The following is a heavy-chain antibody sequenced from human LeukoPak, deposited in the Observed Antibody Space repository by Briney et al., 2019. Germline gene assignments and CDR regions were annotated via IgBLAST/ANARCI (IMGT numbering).Heavy chain of an antibody. J-gene: IGHJ5*02. CDR1: GGSISSSTTYY. Sequence: SETLSLTCTVSGGSISSSTTYYWGWIRQSPGKGLEWIGEINHSGSTNYNPSLKSRVTISVDTSKNQFSLKLSSVTAADTAVYYCARARGHYYGNNWFDPWGQGTLVTVSS. V-gene: IGHV4-39*07. CDR3: ARARGHYYGNNWFDP. D-gene: IGHD3-10*01. CDR2: INHSGST.